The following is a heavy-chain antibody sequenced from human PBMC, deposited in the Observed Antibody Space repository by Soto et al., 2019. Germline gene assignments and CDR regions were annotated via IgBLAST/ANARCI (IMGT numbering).Heavy chain of an antibody. J-gene: IGHJ6*02. CDR2: ISYDGSNK. D-gene: IGHD4-4*01. V-gene: IGHV3-30*18. CDR1: GFTFSSYG. CDR3: ANDQGDYRNYYGMDV. Sequence: QVQLVESGGGVVQPGRSLRLSCAASGFTFSSYGMHWVRQAPGKGLEWVAVISYDGSNKYYADSVKGRFTISRDNSKNTLYLQMNSLRAEDTAVYYCANDQGDYRNYYGMDVWGQGTTVTVSS.